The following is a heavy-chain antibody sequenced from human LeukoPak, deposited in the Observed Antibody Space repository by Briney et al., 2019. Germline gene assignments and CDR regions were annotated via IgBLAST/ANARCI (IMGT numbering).Heavy chain of an antibody. J-gene: IGHJ5*02. V-gene: IGHV4-34*01. CDR1: GGSFSGYY. D-gene: IGHD3-10*01. CDR3: ARGFRRFDP. CDR2: INHSGST. Sequence: SETLSLTCAVYGGSFSGYYWSWIRQPPGKGLEWIGEINHSGSTNYNPSLKSRVTISVDTSKNQFSLKLSSVTAADTAVHYCARGFRRFDPWGQGTLVTVSS.